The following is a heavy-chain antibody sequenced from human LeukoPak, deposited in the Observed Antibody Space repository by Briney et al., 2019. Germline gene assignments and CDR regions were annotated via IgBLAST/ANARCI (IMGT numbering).Heavy chain of an antibody. CDR2: ISAYNGNT. Sequence: ASVKVSCKASGYTFTSYGISWVRQAPGQGLEWMGWISAYNGNTNYAQKLQGRVTMTTDTSTSTAYMELRSLRSDDTAVYYCARDGGDRYSSGWYLYYYYGMDVWGQGTTVTVSS. CDR3: ARDGGDRYSSGWYLYYYYGMDV. J-gene: IGHJ6*02. V-gene: IGHV1-18*01. D-gene: IGHD6-19*01. CDR1: GYTFTSYG.